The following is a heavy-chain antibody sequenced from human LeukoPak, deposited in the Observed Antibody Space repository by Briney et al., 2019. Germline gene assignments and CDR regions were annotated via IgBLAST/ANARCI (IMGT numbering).Heavy chain of an antibody. Sequence: SETLSLTCTVSGDSISDFYWSWIRQPPGKGLEWVGQVAYSGSLNSNPSLKNRVTMSVDMSKKQISLKLTSLTAADTAVYYCARETKVGNWFDPWGQGTLVTVSS. CDR1: GDSISDFY. V-gene: IGHV4-59*01. J-gene: IGHJ5*02. CDR3: ARETKVGNWFDP. CDR2: VAYSGSL. D-gene: IGHD4-23*01.